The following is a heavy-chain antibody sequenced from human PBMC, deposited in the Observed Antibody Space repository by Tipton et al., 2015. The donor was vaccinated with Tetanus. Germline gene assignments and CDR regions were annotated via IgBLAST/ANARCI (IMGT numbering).Heavy chain of an antibody. Sequence: LRLSCTVSGGSITNGGYYWSWIRQHPGKGLDWIGYISYTGTTHYNPSLKSRVTISLDRSKNQFSLKLTSVTAADTAVYYCARIRPGHYTDFDCWGLGTLVTVSS. CDR1: GGSITNGGYY. J-gene: IGHJ4*02. CDR3: ARIRPGHYTDFDC. V-gene: IGHV4-31*02. CDR2: ISYTGTT. D-gene: IGHD4-11*01.